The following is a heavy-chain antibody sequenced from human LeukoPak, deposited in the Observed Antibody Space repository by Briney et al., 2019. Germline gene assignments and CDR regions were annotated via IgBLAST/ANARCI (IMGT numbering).Heavy chain of an antibody. D-gene: IGHD6-13*01. J-gene: IGHJ1*01. CDR1: GYSFTNYW. Sequence: GECLRISCKGSGYSFTNYWIAWVRQTPGKGLEWMGIIYPGDSDTRYSPSFQGQVTISADKSISTAYLQWSSLKPSDTAMYDCARRAATGHASEYIQHWGQGTLVTVSS. CDR3: ARRAATGHASEYIQH. CDR2: IYPGDSDT. V-gene: IGHV5-51*01.